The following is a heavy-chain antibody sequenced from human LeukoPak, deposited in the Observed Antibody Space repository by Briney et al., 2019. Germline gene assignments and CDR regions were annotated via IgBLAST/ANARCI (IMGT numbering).Heavy chain of an antibody. D-gene: IGHD3-10*01. Sequence: PGGSLRLSCTASGFTFSTYWMSWFRQAPGKGLEWVANINQDGSEKSYVDSVKGRFTISRDNAKKSLYLQMNSLRAEDTAVYYCARDRVNYFDYWGQGTLVTVSS. J-gene: IGHJ4*02. V-gene: IGHV3-7*01. CDR2: INQDGSEK. CDR1: GFTFSTYW. CDR3: ARDRVNYFDY.